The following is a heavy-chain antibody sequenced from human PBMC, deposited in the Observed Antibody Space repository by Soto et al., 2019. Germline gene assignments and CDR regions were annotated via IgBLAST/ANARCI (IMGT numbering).Heavy chain of an antibody. D-gene: IGHD2-15*01. CDR3: ARLDCSGGSRYPYYYYYMDV. J-gene: IGHJ6*03. V-gene: IGHV5-51*01. Sequence: PGESLKISCKGSGYSFTSYWIGWVRQMPGKGLEWMGIIYPGDSDTRYSPSFQGQVTISADKSISTAYLQWSSLKASDTAMYYCARLDCSGGSRYPYYYYYMDVWGKGTTVTVSS. CDR1: GYSFTSYW. CDR2: IYPGDSDT.